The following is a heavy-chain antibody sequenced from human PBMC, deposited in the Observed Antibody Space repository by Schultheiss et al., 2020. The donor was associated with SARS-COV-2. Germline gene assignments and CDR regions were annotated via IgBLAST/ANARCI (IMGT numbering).Heavy chain of an antibody. D-gene: IGHD5-24*01. J-gene: IGHJ4*02. CDR1: GFTFSNYG. Sequence: GGSLRLSCAASGFTFSNYGMHWVRQAPGKGLEWVSAISGSGGSTYYADSVKGRFTISRDNSKNTLYLQMNSLRAEDTAVYYCAKDMWEMATPDYWGQGTLVTVSS. CDR2: ISGSGGST. CDR3: AKDMWEMATPDY. V-gene: IGHV3-23*01.